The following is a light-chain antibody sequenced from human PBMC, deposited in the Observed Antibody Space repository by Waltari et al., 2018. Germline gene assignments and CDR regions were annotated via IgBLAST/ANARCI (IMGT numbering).Light chain of an antibody. Sequence: QSALTQPASVSGSPGQSITIPCTGTSSDGGGYNYVSWYQQHPGKAPELMIYDVSNRPSGFSNRFSGSKSGNTASLTISGLQAEDEADYYCSSYISSSTLELFGGGTSLTVL. V-gene: IGLV2-14*03. CDR2: DVS. CDR1: SSDGGGYNY. CDR3: SSYISSSTLEL. J-gene: IGLJ2*01.